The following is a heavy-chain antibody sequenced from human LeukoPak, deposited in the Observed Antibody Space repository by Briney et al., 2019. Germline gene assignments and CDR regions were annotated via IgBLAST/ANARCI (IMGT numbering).Heavy chain of an antibody. CDR3: ARHDSLRHSWSSCFDN. V-gene: IGHV3-30*03. CDR1: GFTFSSYG. D-gene: IGHD6-13*01. CDR2: ISYDGSNK. Sequence: GRSLRLSCAASGFTFSSYGMHWVRQAPGKGLEWVAVISYDGSNKYYADSVRGRLTISRDNTRNTLFLQMDSLRVEDTAIYYCARHDSLRHSWSSCFDNWGQGTRVTVSS. J-gene: IGHJ4*02.